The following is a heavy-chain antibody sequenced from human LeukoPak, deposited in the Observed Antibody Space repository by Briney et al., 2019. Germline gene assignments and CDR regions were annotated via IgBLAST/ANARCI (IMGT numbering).Heavy chain of an antibody. J-gene: IGHJ4*02. CDR1: GSSITGPYY. V-gene: IGHV4-38-2*02. CDR2: IYYSGST. D-gene: IGHD1-26*01. Sequence: PETLSLTCTVSGSSITGPYYWGWIRQPPGKRLEWIGSIYYSGSTYYNPSLTSRVTISVDTSKNRFSLKLNSVTAADTAVYYCARDKTMSGSYFAWGQGTLVTVSS. CDR3: ARDKTMSGSYFA.